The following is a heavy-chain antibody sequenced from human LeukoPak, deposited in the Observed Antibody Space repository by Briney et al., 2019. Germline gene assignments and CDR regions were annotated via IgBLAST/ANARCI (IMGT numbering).Heavy chain of an antibody. V-gene: IGHV1-69*05. CDR1: GGTFSSYA. CDR2: IIPIFGTA. Sequence: ASVKVSCKASGGTFSSYAISWVRQAPGQGLEWMGRIIPIFGTANYAQKFQGRVTITRNTSISTAYMELSSLRSEDTAVYYCARPTGDSFDYWGQGTLVTVSS. CDR3: ARPTGDSFDY. D-gene: IGHD7-27*01. J-gene: IGHJ4*02.